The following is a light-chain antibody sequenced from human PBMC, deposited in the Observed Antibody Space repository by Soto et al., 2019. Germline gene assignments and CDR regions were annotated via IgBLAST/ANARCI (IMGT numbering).Light chain of an antibody. CDR2: GAS. V-gene: IGKV3-15*01. Sequence: EIVMTQSPATLSVSPGERATLSCRASQSVSSNLAGYQQKPGQAPRLLIYGASTRATGIPARFSGSGSGTECTLTISSLQSEDFAVYYCQQDNNWITFGQGTRLEIK. J-gene: IGKJ5*01. CDR1: QSVSSN. CDR3: QQDNNWIT.